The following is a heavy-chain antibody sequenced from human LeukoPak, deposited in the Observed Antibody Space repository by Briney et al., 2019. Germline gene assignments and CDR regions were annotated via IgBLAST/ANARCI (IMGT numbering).Heavy chain of an antibody. V-gene: IGHV3-9*01. Sequence: PGRSLRLSCAASGFTFDDYAMHWVRQAPGKGLEWVSGISWNSDNIGYADSVKGRFTISRDNAKNSLFVQTNSPRAEDTALYFCAKDPRAVAGYYFDYWGQGILVTVSS. D-gene: IGHD6-19*01. CDR3: AKDPRAVAGYYFDY. CDR2: ISWNSDNI. J-gene: IGHJ4*02. CDR1: GFTFDDYA.